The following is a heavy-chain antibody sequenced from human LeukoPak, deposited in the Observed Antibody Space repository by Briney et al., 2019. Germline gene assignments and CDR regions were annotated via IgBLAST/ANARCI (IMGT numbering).Heavy chain of an antibody. D-gene: IGHD2-21*02. Sequence: GGSLRLSCAVSGFTVSTNRMSWVRQAPGRGLEWVSVIYNDGNTYYTDSVKGRFTISRDNSKNTVFLQMNSLRVEDTAVYYCARDREVVTAKAQMDVWGKGTTVTVSS. CDR2: IYNDGNT. V-gene: IGHV3-53*01. J-gene: IGHJ6*03. CDR1: GFTVSTNR. CDR3: ARDREVVTAKAQMDV.